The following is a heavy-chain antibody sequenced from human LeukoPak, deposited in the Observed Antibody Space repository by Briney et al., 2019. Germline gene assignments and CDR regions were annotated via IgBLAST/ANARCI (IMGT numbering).Heavy chain of an antibody. D-gene: IGHD3-3*01. Sequence: GGSLRLSCAASGFTFSSYAMSWVRQAPGKGLEWVSAISGSGGSTYYADSVKGRFTICRDNSKNTLYLQMNSLRAEDTAVYYCAKGHKGYDFWSGYLDYWGQGTLVTVSS. CDR3: AKGHKGYDFWSGYLDY. V-gene: IGHV3-23*01. J-gene: IGHJ4*02. CDR2: ISGSGGST. CDR1: GFTFSSYA.